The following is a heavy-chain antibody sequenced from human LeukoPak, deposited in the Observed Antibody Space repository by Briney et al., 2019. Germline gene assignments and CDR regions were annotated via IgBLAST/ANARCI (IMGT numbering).Heavy chain of an antibody. Sequence: GXTFXXXGISWVRQAPGQGLEWMGWISAYNGNTNYAQKLQGRVTITTDTSTSTAYMELRSLRSDDTAVYYCARARGSYSLDYWGQGTLVTVSS. D-gene: IGHD1-26*01. J-gene: IGHJ4*02. CDR3: ARARGSYSLDY. V-gene: IGHV1-18*01. CDR1: GXTFXXXG. CDR2: ISAYNGNT.